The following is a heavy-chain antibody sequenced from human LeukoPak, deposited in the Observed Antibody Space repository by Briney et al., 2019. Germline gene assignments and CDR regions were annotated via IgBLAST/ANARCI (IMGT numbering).Heavy chain of an antibody. CDR3: ARVGTAEGTLEDY. CDR1: GFTFSSYW. D-gene: IGHD6-13*01. J-gene: IGHJ4*02. Sequence: GGSLRLSCAASGFTFSSYWMSWVRQPPGKGLEWVANIKNDGSEKYYVDSVKGRFTISRDNAKNSLYLQMNSLRAEDTAVYYCARVGTAEGTLEDYWSQGTLVTVSS. V-gene: IGHV3-7*01. CDR2: IKNDGSEK.